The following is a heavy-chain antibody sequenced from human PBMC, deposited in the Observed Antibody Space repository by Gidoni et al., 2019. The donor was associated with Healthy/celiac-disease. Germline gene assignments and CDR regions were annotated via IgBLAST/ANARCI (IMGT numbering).Heavy chain of an antibody. J-gene: IGHJ4*02. V-gene: IGHV3-30*18. CDR3: AKVDFPYCSGGSCYFDY. CDR1: GFTFSSYG. CDR2: ISYDGSNK. Sequence: QVQLVESGGGVVQPGRSLRLPCAASGFTFSSYGMHWVRQAPGKGLEWVAVISYDGSNKYYADSVKGRFTISRDNSKNTLYLQMNSLRAEDTAVYYCAKVDFPYCSGGSCYFDYWGQGTLVTVSS. D-gene: IGHD2-15*01.